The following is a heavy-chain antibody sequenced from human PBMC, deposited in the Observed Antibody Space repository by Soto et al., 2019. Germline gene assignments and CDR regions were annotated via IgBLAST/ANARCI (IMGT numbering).Heavy chain of an antibody. CDR1: GDSVSGDSVS. Sequence: SQTLSLTCAISGDSVSGDSVSWSWVRQSPSRGLEWLGRKYYKSKWHYDYAVSVTSRITINPDTSKNQFSLQLNSVTPDDTAVYYCARAFGAYEGWFDPWGQGTLVTVSS. V-gene: IGHV6-1*01. CDR3: ARAFGAYEGWFDP. CDR2: KYYKSKWHY. J-gene: IGHJ5*02. D-gene: IGHD4-17*01.